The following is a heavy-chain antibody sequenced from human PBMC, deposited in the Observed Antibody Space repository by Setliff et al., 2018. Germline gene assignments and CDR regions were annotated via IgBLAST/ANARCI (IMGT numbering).Heavy chain of an antibody. D-gene: IGHD5-18*01. J-gene: IGHJ4*02. CDR1: GYTFTSYG. CDR3: ARDRRSYGFDY. V-gene: IGHV1-18*01. CDR2: ISAYNGNT. Sequence: ASVKVSCKASGYTFTSYGISWVRQAPGQGLEWMGWISAYNGNTSYAQKLQGRVTMTTDTSTSTAYMELRSLGSDDTAVYYCARDRRSYGFDYWGQGTLVTVSS.